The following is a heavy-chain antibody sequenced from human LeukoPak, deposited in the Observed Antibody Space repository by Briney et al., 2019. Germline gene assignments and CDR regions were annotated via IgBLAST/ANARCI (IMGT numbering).Heavy chain of an antibody. Sequence: GASVKVSCKASGGTFSSYAISWVRQAPGQGLEWMGGIIPIFGTANYAQKFQGRVTITADESTSTAYMELSSLRSEDTAVYYCARGKAVYCSGSGCYWFDPWGQGTLVTVSS. CDR2: IIPIFGTA. D-gene: IGHD2-15*01. V-gene: IGHV1-69*13. CDR3: ARGKAVYCSGSGCYWFDP. CDR1: GGTFSSYA. J-gene: IGHJ5*02.